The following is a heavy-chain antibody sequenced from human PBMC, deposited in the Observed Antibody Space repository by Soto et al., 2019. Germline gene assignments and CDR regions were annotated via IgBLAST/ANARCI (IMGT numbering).Heavy chain of an antibody. CDR2: IYHSGST. Sequence: SETLSLTCAVSGGSISSSNWWSWVRQPPGKGLEWIGEIYHSGSTNYNPSLKSRVTISVDKSKNQFSLKLSSVTAADTAVYYCARGQYYDLGGDYYYGMDVWGQGTTVTVSS. CDR1: GGSISSSNW. CDR3: ARGQYYDLGGDYYYGMDV. D-gene: IGHD3-3*01. V-gene: IGHV4-4*02. J-gene: IGHJ6*02.